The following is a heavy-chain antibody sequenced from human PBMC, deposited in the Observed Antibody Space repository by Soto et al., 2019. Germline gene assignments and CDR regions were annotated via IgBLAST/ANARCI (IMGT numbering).Heavy chain of an antibody. Sequence: VGSLRLSCASSVFTLSGFWMHCVRQAPGKWLVWVSRISSDMSSTSYADSVKGRFTISRDNAKNTLYLQMDSLRADDTAVYFCARGIGYSAQDYWGQGTLVTVSS. CDR1: VFTLSGFW. CDR3: ARGIGYSAQDY. D-gene: IGHD1-1*01. CDR2: ISSDMSST. J-gene: IGHJ4*02. V-gene: IGHV3-74*01.